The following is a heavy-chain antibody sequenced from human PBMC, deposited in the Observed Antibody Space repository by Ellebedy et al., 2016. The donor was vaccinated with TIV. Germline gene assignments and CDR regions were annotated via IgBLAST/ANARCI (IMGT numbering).Heavy chain of an antibody. CDR2: IYSGGNT. CDR3: ASSPSQGY. V-gene: IGHV3-53*01. J-gene: IGHJ4*02. CDR1: GFTVSNNY. Sequence: PGGSLRLSCAAFGFTVSNNYMSWVRQAPGKGLAWVSVIYSGGNTFYAESVKGRFTISRDSSQNTLYLQMDSLRAEDTAVYYCASSPSQGYWGQGTLVTVSS.